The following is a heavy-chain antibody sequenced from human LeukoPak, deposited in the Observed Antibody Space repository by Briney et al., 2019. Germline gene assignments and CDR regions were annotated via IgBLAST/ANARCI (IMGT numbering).Heavy chain of an antibody. D-gene: IGHD3-16*01. V-gene: IGHV1-8*01. Sequence: GASVKVSCKASGYTFTSYDINWVRQATGQGLEWMGWMNPNSGNTGYAQKFQGRVTMTRNTSISTAYMELSSPRSEDTAVYYCARGVRRAVMLSGYYYYYMEVWGKGTTVTVSS. CDR2: MNPNSGNT. CDR1: GYTFTSYD. J-gene: IGHJ6*03. CDR3: ARGVRRAVMLSGYYYYYMEV.